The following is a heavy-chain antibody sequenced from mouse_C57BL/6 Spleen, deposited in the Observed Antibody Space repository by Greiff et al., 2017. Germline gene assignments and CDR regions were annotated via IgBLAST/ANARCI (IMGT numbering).Heavy chain of an antibody. CDR1: GYTFTDYY. Sequence: EVQLQQSGPVLVKPGASVKMSCKASGYTFTDYYMNWVKQSHGKSLEWIGVINPYNGGTSYNQKFKGQATLTVDKSSSTAYMELNSLTSEDSAVYYCARWITTVLATGAMDYWGQGTSVTVSS. CDR2: INPYNGGT. V-gene: IGHV1-19*01. D-gene: IGHD1-1*01. J-gene: IGHJ4*01. CDR3: ARWITTVLATGAMDY.